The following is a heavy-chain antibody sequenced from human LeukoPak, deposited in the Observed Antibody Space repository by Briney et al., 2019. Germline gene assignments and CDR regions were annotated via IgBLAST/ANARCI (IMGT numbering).Heavy chain of an antibody. CDR2: ICPGDSDI. CDR3: ARGINDEYFQY. D-gene: IGHD2/OR15-2a*01. CDR1: PYYFINYW. V-gene: IGHV5-51*01. J-gene: IGHJ1*01. Sequence: RGESLKISCKDSPYYFINYWIGWVRQMPGKGLEWMGIICPGDSDIRYNPSFQGQVTISADKSFSTAYLQWNSLKASDTAIYYCARGINDEYFQYWGQGTLVTVSS.